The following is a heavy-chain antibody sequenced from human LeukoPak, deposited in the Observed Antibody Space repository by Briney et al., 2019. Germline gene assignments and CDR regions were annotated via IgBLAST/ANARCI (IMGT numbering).Heavy chain of an antibody. Sequence: SETLSLTCTVYGGSISSSDYYWGWFRQPPGKGLEYIGSISDSRGTFYNPSLKSRVTISVDTSKSQFSLKPSSVTAADTAVYYCARRSGYGDSRRPFDYWGQGTLVTVSS. CDR1: GGSISSSDYY. CDR2: ISDSRGT. D-gene: IGHD4-17*01. V-gene: IGHV4-39*01. CDR3: ARRSGYGDSRRPFDY. J-gene: IGHJ4*02.